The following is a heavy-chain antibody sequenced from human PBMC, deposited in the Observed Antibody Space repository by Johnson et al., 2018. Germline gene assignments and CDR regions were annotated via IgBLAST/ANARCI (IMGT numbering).Heavy chain of an antibody. V-gene: IGHV4-59*11. CDR3: ANSGGYRSGAFDI. D-gene: IGHD3-10*01. J-gene: IGHJ3*02. CDR1: GGAITSHY. Sequence: QVQLQESGPGLVKXSETLSLXCTVSGGAITSHYWSWIRQSPGQGLEWIGYIYYSWSTNYSPSLNSRVTLAVDTSNRKFSLKLTSVTATDTAVYYCANSGGYRSGAFDIWGQGTMVTVS. CDR2: IYYSWST.